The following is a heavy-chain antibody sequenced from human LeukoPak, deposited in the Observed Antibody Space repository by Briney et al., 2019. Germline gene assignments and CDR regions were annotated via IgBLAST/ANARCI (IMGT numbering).Heavy chain of an antibody. CDR1: GFTFSTHA. CDR3: AKRYTSGSYYFGY. J-gene: IGHJ4*02. CDR2: ITDSGAGT. Sequence: GGSLRLSCAASGFTFSTHAMSWVRQAPGKGLEWASAITDSGAGTFYADSVKGRFTISRDNSKNTLYLQMNSLRAEDTAVYFCAKRYTSGSYYFGYWGQGTLVTVSS. V-gene: IGHV3-23*01. D-gene: IGHD6-19*01.